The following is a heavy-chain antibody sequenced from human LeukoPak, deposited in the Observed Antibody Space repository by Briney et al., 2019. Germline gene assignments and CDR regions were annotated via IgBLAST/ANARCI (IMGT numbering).Heavy chain of an antibody. J-gene: IGHJ6*02. CDR3: ARDGRGLEWPENYYYYGMDV. CDR2: ISYDGSNK. Sequence: HTGRSLRLSCAASGFTFSSYAMHWVRQAPGKGLEWVAVISYDGSNKYYADSVKGRFTISRDNSKNSLYLQMNSLRAEDTAVYYCARDGRGLEWPENYYYYGMDVWGQGTTVTVSS. CDR1: GFTFSSYA. V-gene: IGHV3-30-3*01. D-gene: IGHD3-3*01.